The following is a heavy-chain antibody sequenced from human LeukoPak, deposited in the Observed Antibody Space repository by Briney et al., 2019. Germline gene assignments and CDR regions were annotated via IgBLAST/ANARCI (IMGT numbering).Heavy chain of an antibody. CDR3: ARDGYYDFWSGYYSHYYYYMDF. CDR1: GFTFSDYY. J-gene: IGHJ6*03. D-gene: IGHD3-3*01. CDR2: ISSSGSTI. V-gene: IGHV3-11*04. Sequence: PGGSLRLSCAASGFTFSDYYMSWIRQAPGKGLEWVSYISSSGSTIYYADSVKGRFTISRDNAKNSLYLQMNSLRAEDTAVYYCARDGYYDFWSGYYSHYYYYMDFWGKGTTVTVSS.